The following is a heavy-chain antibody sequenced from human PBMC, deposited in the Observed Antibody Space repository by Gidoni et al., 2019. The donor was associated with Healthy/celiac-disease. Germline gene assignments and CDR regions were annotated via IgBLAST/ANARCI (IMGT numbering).Heavy chain of an antibody. D-gene: IGHD5-12*01. CDR2: ISWNSGSI. CDR3: AKVTPYSGYDYEGDWDYYYYGMDV. V-gene: IGHV3-9*01. CDR1: GFPFDDYA. J-gene: IGHJ6*02. Sequence: EVQLVESGGGLVQPGRSLRLSCAASGFPFDDYAMHWVRQAPGKGLEWVSGISWNSGSIGYADSVKGRFTISRDNAKNSLYLQMNSLRAEDTALYYCAKVTPYSGYDYEGDWDYYYYGMDVWGQGTTVTVSS.